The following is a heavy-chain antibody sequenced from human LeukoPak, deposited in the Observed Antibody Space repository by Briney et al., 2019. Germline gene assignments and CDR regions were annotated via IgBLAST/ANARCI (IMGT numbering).Heavy chain of an antibody. CDR2: ISGSGGSA. J-gene: IGHJ4*02. CDR1: EFTFSTYA. Sequence: PGGSLRLSCAASEFTFSTYAMNWVRRVSGKGRECVSVISGSGGSAYYTDSVKGRFTISRDNSKNTLYLQMNSLRVEDTAVYYCARRSYGANDYWGQGTPVTVSS. CDR3: ARRSYGANDY. D-gene: IGHD1-26*01. V-gene: IGHV3-23*01.